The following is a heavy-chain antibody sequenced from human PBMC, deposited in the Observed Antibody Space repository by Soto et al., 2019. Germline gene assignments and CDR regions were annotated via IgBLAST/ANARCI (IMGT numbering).Heavy chain of an antibody. Sequence: SGPTLVNPTQTLTLTCTFSGFSLSTSGMCVSWIRQPPGEALEWLALIDWDDDKYYSTSLKTRLTISKDTSKNQVVLTMTNMDPVDTATYYCARGNSIAVAEVRGGGYYFDYWGQGTLVTVSS. CDR1: GFSLSTSGMC. CDR2: IDWDDDK. CDR3: ARGNSIAVAEVRGGGYYFDY. J-gene: IGHJ4*02. V-gene: IGHV2-70*01. D-gene: IGHD6-19*01.